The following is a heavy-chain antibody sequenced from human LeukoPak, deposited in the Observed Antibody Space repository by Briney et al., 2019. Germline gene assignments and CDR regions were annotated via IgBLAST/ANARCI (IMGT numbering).Heavy chain of an antibody. CDR3: ARHPPRDISSPPFYGVDV. Sequence: GESLKISCQGSGYTLTSYWIAWVRQMPGKGLEWMGIINPGDSDTRYSPSFQGQVTISADKSSTTAYLQWSSLKASDTAMYYCARHPPRDISSPPFYGVDVWGQGTTVTVSS. V-gene: IGHV5-51*01. CDR1: GYTLTSYW. J-gene: IGHJ6*02. CDR2: INPGDSDT. D-gene: IGHD6-13*01.